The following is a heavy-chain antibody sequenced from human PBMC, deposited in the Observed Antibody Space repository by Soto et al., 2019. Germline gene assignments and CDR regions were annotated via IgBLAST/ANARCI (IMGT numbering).Heavy chain of an antibody. CDR1: GGSINNGAYY. J-gene: IGHJ4*02. CDR3: ASWRQSYYFDY. CDR2: IYHSGST. Sequence: SETLSLTCTVSGGSINNGAYYWSWIRQYPGKGLEWIGYIYHSGSTYSIPSPKSRVTISIDTSQSQFTLELRSVTAADTAVYYCASWRQSYYFDYWGPGTLVTVSS. V-gene: IGHV4-31*03.